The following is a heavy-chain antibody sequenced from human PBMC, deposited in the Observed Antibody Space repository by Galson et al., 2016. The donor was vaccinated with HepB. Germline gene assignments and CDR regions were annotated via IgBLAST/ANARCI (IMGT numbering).Heavy chain of an antibody. CDR1: GFSVNHNY. CDR3: TRRPGN. D-gene: IGHD6-6*01. Sequence: SLRLSCAASGFSVNHNYMTWVRQAPGKGLEWVSSIYSGGNTIYADSVKGRFTISRDSSKNTLYLQMNSLTAEDTAVYYCTRRPGNWGQGTLVTVSS. J-gene: IGHJ4*02. V-gene: IGHV3-53*01. CDR2: IYSGGNT.